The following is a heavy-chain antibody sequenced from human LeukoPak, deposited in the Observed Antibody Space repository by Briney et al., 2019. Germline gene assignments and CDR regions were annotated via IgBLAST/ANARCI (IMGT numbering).Heavy chain of an antibody. CDR2: ISGSGGST. D-gene: IGHD1-7*01. CDR1: GFTFSSYD. J-gene: IGHJ4*02. CDR3: AKTRRPGGNYYFDY. V-gene: IGHV3-23*01. Sequence: GGSLRLSCAASGFTFSSYDMSWVRQAPGKGLEWVSIISGSGGSTYYADSAKGRFTVSRDKSQNTLYLLMNSLRAADTAVYHCAKTRRPGGNYYFDYWGQGTLVTVSS.